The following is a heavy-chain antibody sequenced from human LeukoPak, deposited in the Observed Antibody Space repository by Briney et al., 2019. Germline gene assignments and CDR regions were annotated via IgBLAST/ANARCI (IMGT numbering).Heavy chain of an antibody. CDR3: ARGPFQQWLVHY. CDR2: IIPISGTA. V-gene: IGHV1-69*05. D-gene: IGHD6-19*01. J-gene: IGHJ4*02. CDR1: GGTFSSYA. Sequence: SVKVSXKASGGTFSSYAISWVRQAPGQGLEWMGRIIPISGTANYAQKFQGRVTITTDESTSTAYMELSSLRPEDTAVYYCARGPFQQWLVHYWGQGTLVTVSS.